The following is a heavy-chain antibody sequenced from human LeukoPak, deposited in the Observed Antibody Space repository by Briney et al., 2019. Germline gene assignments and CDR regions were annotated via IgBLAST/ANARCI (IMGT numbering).Heavy chain of an antibody. D-gene: IGHD3-16*01. J-gene: IGHJ6*03. Sequence: SQTLSLTCAVSGGSISSGGYSWSWIRQPPGKGLEWIGYIYHSGSTYYNPSLKSRVTMSVDTSKNQFSLKLSSVTAADTAGYYCARAGGTNKSYYYYYYMDVWGKGTTVTVSS. CDR3: ARAGGTNKSYYYYYYMDV. CDR2: IYHSGST. V-gene: IGHV4-30-2*01. CDR1: GGSISSGGYS.